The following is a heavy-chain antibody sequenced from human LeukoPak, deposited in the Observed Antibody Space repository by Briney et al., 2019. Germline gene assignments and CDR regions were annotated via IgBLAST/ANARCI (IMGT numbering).Heavy chain of an antibody. Sequence: GGSLRLSCAASGFTFSSYWMSWVRQAPGKGLEWISYISASGTLTHYADSVEGRFTISRDNAKNSLFLQMNSLRGEDTAVYYCAELGITMIGGVWGKGTTVTISS. D-gene: IGHD3-10*02. CDR2: ISASGTLT. CDR1: GFTFSSYW. J-gene: IGHJ6*04. CDR3: AELGITMIGGV. V-gene: IGHV3-48*04.